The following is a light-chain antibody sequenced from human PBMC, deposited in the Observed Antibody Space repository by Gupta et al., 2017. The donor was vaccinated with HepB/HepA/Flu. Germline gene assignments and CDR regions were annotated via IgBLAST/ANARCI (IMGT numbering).Light chain of an antibody. V-gene: IGKV3-20*01. Sequence: EIVLTQYPGTRSLSPGERATLSCRSSQTVRSSYLAWYQQNPGQAPRLLIYSASSRATGIPDRFSGSGSGPDFPLTISRLEPEDFAVYYCQQYDSSTLTFGGGTTVEMK. J-gene: IGKJ4*01. CDR3: QQYDSSTLT. CDR1: QTVRSSY. CDR2: SAS.